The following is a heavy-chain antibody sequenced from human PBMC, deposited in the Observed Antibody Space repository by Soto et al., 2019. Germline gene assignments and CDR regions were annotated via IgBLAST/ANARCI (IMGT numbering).Heavy chain of an antibody. CDR3: ATWADAVDEDAFEH. CDR2: INQDGSQK. V-gene: IGHV3-7*01. Sequence: EVQLAESGGGLVQPGGSLRLSCAASGVRFNNSWMSWVRQAPGKGLEWVAHINQDGSQKYYVDSVKGRFTISRDNAKSSLYLQMNSLRAEDTAVYYCATWADAVDEDAFEHWGQGTLVSVSS. D-gene: IGHD3-16*01. J-gene: IGHJ1*01. CDR1: GVRFNNSW.